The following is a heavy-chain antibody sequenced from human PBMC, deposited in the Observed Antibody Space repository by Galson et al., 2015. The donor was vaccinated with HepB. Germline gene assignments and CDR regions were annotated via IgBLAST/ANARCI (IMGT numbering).Heavy chain of an antibody. CDR2: ISGSGGST. V-gene: IGHV3-23*01. Sequence: SLRLSCAASGFTFSSYGMSWVRQAPGKGLEWVSGISGSGGSTYYADSVKGRFTISRDNSKSTLYLQMNSLRAEDTAVYYCAKVPTTMLAAYAFDIGGQGTIVTVS. CDR3: AKVPTTMLAAYAFDI. CDR1: GFTFSSYG. J-gene: IGHJ3*02. D-gene: IGHD3-10*02.